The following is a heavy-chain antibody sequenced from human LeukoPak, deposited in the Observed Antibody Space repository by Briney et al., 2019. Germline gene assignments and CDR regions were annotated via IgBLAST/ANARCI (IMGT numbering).Heavy chain of an antibody. D-gene: IGHD3-10*01. CDR1: GGTFSNSG. Sequence: ASVKVSCKASGGTFSNSGISWVRQAPGQGLGWMGWINPNSGGTNYAQKFQGRVTMTRDTSISTAYMELSRLRSDDTAVYYCASVSSGTGGDYWGQGTLVTVSS. CDR3: ASVSSGTGGDY. J-gene: IGHJ4*02. V-gene: IGHV1-2*02. CDR2: INPNSGGT.